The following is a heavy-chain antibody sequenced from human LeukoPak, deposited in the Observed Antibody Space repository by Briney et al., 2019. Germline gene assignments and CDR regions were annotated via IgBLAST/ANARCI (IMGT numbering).Heavy chain of an antibody. Sequence: SETLSLTCTVSGGSISSYYWSWIRQPPGKGLEWIGNIYYSGSTNYNSSLKSRVTISVDTSKNQFSLKLSSVTAADTAVYYCARVPGPTIAARPPYYYYMDVWGKGTTVAVSS. D-gene: IGHD6-6*01. J-gene: IGHJ6*03. CDR2: IYYSGST. V-gene: IGHV4-59*01. CDR3: ARVPGPTIAARPPYYYYMDV. CDR1: GGSISSYY.